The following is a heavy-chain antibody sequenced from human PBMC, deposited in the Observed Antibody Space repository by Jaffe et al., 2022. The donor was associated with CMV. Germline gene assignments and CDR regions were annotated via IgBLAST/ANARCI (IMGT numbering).Heavy chain of an antibody. J-gene: IGHJ5*02. CDR1: GGSISSYY. CDR2: IYYSGST. Sequence: QVQLQESGPGLVKPSETLSLTCTVSGGSISSYYWSWIRQPPGKGLEWIGYIYYSGSTNYNPSLKSRVTISVDTSKNQFSLKLSSVTAADTAVYYCARDRQYYAIDPWGQGTLVTVSS. CDR3: ARDRQYYAIDP. V-gene: IGHV4-59*01. D-gene: IGHD3-3*01.